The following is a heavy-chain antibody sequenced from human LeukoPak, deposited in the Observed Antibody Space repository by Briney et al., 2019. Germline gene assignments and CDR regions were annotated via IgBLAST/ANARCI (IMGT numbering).Heavy chain of an antibody. CDR2: ISPYNGNT. CDR3: ARKFGDSV. D-gene: IGHD3-10*01. CDR1: VYTFTTYG. Sequence: ASVTVPCTPFVYTFTTYGITWVRQAPGQGLEWMGWISPYNGNTNHAQKLQDRLVMTTDTSMSTAYMELRSLRSADPAVSYCARKFGDSVWGQGTLVTVSS. J-gene: IGHJ4*02. V-gene: IGHV1-18*01.